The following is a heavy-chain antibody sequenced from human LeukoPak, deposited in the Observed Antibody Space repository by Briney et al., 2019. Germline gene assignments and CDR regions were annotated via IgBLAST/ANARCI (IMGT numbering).Heavy chain of an antibody. J-gene: IGHJ4*02. CDR1: GFTLSSNY. V-gene: IGHV3-53*01. CDR2: IYSGGST. CDR3: ARELEVTGFDY. Sequence: GGSLRLSCAASGFTLSSNYMSWVRQAPGKGLEWVSVIYSGGSTYYADSVKGRFTISRDNSKNTLYLQMNSLRAEDTAVYYCARELEVTGFDYWGQGTLVTVSS. D-gene: IGHD5-18*01.